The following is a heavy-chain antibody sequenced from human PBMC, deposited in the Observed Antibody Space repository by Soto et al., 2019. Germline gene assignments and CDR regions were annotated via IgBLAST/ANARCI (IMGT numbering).Heavy chain of an antibody. CDR2: IYYSGST. CDR1: GGSISSYY. D-gene: IGHD2-15*01. CDR3: ARAGRPDYYSGMDV. Sequence: QVQLQESGPGLVKPSETLSLTCTVSGGSISSYYWSWIRQPPGKGLEWIGYIYYSGSTNYNPSLKSRVAISVDTSKNQCSLKLSSVTAADTAVYYCARAGRPDYYSGMDVWGQGTTVTVSS. J-gene: IGHJ6*02. V-gene: IGHV4-59*01.